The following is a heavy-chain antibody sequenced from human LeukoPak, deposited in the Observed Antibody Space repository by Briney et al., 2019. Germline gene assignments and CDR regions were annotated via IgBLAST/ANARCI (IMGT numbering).Heavy chain of an antibody. CDR2: ISSSSSYI. Sequence: GGSLRLSCAASGFTFSSYSMNWVRQAPGKGLEWVLSISSSSSYIYYADSVKGRFTISRDNAKNSLYLQMNSLRAEDTAVYYCARRSIAVAGTDHYYYYMDVWGKGTTVTVSS. J-gene: IGHJ6*03. V-gene: IGHV3-21*01. D-gene: IGHD6-19*01. CDR1: GFTFSSYS. CDR3: ARRSIAVAGTDHYYYYMDV.